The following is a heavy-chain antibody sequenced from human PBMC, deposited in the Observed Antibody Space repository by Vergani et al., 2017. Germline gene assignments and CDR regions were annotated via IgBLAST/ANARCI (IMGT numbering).Heavy chain of an antibody. Sequence: QVQLQQWGAGLLKPSETLSLTCAVYGGSFSGYYWSWIRQPPGKGLERIGEINHSGSTNYNPSLKSRVTISVDTSKNQFSLKLSSVTAADTAVYYCARGGIAAAGKGTLDYWGQGTLVTVSS. CDR3: ARGGIAAAGKGTLDY. J-gene: IGHJ4*02. CDR1: GGSFSGYY. CDR2: INHSGST. V-gene: IGHV4-34*01. D-gene: IGHD6-13*01.